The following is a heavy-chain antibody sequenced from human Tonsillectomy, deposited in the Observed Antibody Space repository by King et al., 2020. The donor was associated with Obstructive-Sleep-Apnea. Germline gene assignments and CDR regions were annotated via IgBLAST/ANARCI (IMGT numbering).Heavy chain of an antibody. D-gene: IGHD3-9*01. CDR2: IYHSGST. CDR3: WRDRNDILTGYYDY. V-gene: IGHV4-38-2*02. J-gene: IGHJ4*02. Sequence: QLQESGPGLVKPSETLSLTCTVSGYSISSGYYWGWIRQPPGKGLEWIGSIYHSGSTYYNPSLKSRVTISVDTSKNQFSLKLSSVTAADTAVYYCWRDRNDILTGYYDYWGQGTLVTVSS. CDR1: GYSISSGYY.